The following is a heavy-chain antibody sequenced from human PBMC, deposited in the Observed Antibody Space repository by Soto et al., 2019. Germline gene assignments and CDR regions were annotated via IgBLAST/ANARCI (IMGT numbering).Heavy chain of an antibody. J-gene: IGHJ4*02. CDR2: INPSGGST. CDR3: AKDYDFWSGYSLTNDY. V-gene: IGHV3-23*01. CDR1: GFTFSSYA. D-gene: IGHD3-3*01. Sequence: GGSLRLSCAASGFTFSSYAMNWVRQAPGKGLEWVSGINPSGGSTYYADSVKGRFTISRDNSKNTLYLQMNSLRAEDTAVYYCAKDYDFWSGYSLTNDYWGQGTLVTVSS.